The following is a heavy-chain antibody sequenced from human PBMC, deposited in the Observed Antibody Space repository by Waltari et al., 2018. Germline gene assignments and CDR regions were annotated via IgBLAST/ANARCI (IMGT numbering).Heavy chain of an antibody. CDR3: ARDTMNYGSAFDI. CDR2: IYYSGST. CDR1: GGSISSSSYY. D-gene: IGHD3-22*01. V-gene: IGHV4-39*07. Sequence: QLQLQESGPGLVKPSETLSLTCTVSGGSISSSSYYWGWIRQPPGKGLEWIGSIYYSGSTYYNPTLKSRVTISVDTSKNQFSLKLSSVTAADTAVYYCARDTMNYGSAFDIWGQGTMVIVSS. J-gene: IGHJ3*02.